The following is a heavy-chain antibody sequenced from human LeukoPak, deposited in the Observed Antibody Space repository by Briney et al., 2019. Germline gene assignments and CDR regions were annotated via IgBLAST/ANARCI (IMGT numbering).Heavy chain of an antibody. CDR1: GFTFSSYS. Sequence: GGSLRLSCAASGFTFSSYSMNWVRQAPGKGLEWVSSIISSSSYIYYADSLKGRFTISRDNAKNSLYLQMNSLRAEDMAVYYCGRDQGYYDSSGYGYWGQGTLVTVSS. D-gene: IGHD3-22*01. CDR3: GRDQGYYDSSGYGY. CDR2: IISSSSYI. V-gene: IGHV3-21*01. J-gene: IGHJ4*02.